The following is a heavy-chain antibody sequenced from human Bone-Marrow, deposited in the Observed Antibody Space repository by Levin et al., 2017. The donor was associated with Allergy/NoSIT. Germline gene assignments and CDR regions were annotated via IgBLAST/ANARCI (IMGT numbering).Heavy chain of an antibody. D-gene: IGHD3-22*01. CDR3: ARDIVYSSSGFDY. Sequence: ASVKVSCKASGYTFTSYDINWVRQATGQRLEWMGWINAGNGGTKYSQRFQGRVTITRDTSANTAYMELTSLTSEDTAVYYCARDIVYSSSGFDYWGQGTLVTVSS. CDR2: INAGNGGT. J-gene: IGHJ4*02. CDR1: GYTFTSYD. V-gene: IGHV1-3*01.